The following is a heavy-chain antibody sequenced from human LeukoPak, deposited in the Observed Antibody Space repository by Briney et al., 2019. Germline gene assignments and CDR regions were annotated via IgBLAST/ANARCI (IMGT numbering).Heavy chain of an antibody. CDR1: GFTVSSNY. J-gene: IGHJ6*02. CDR3: ARDPDYGSGNPYYYYYYGMDV. V-gene: IGHV3-48*01. CDR2: FSSSATAT. D-gene: IGHD3-10*01. Sequence: PGGSLRLSCAASGFTVSSNYMSWVRQAPGKGLEWVSYFSSSATATYYAGSVKGRFTISRDNSKNTLYLQMNSLRAEDTAVYYCARDPDYGSGNPYYYYYYGMDVWGQGTTVTVSS.